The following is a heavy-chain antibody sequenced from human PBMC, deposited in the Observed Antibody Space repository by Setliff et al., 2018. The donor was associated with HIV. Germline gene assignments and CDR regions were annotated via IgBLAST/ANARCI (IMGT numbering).Heavy chain of an antibody. D-gene: IGHD3-22*01. J-gene: IGHJ4*02. CDR2: IKTDGSEK. CDR3: AGSRGYFVQAG. CDR1: GFPFTNYW. V-gene: IGHV3-7*01. Sequence: GGSLRLSCAASGFPFTNYWMNWVRQAPGKGLEWVANIKTDGSEKYYVDSVRGRFTISRDNAKNSLYLQMNSLRAEDTAVYYCAGSRGYFVQAGWGQGTRVTVAS.